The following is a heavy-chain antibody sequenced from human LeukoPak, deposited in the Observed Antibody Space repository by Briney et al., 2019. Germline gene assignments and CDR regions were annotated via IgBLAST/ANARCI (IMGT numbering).Heavy chain of an antibody. D-gene: IGHD3-22*01. CDR1: GGSTSSGDYY. CDR3: ARPYYYDSRIDP. V-gene: IGHV4-30-4*01. Sequence: SETPSLTCTVSGGSTSSGDYYWSWIRQPPGKGLEWIAYMYYSGSTYYNPSLKSRVTMSADTSKNQLSLKLSSVTAADTAVYYCARPYYYDSRIDPWGQGILVTVSS. J-gene: IGHJ5*02. CDR2: MYYSGST.